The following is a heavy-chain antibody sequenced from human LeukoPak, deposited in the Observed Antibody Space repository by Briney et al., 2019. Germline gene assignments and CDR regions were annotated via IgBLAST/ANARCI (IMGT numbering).Heavy chain of an antibody. Sequence: GGSLRLSCAASGFTFSSFWMHWVRQSPGEALVWVSGINSDGSSPNYVDSVKGRFTISRDNAKNEFYLQMNSLRADDSAAYYCARGGYGAHMGWGQGILVSVSS. CDR3: ARGGYGAHMG. J-gene: IGHJ4*02. CDR1: GFTFSSFW. CDR2: INSDGSSP. D-gene: IGHD4-17*01. V-gene: IGHV3-74*01.